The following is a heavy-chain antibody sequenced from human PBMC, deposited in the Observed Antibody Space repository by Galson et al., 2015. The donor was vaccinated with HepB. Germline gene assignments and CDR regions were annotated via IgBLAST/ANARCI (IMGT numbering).Heavy chain of an antibody. CDR3: AAPGNYYDISGYYNGMDV. J-gene: IGHJ6*02. CDR1: GFTFSIHW. CDR2: ITQDGSEK. D-gene: IGHD3-22*01. Sequence: SLRLSCAASGFTFSIHWMSWVRQAPGKGLEWVASITQDGSEKYLVDSVKGRFTISRDNAKNSLYLQMNSLRAEDTAVYYCAAPGNYYDISGYYNGMDVWGQGTTVTVSS. V-gene: IGHV3-7*03.